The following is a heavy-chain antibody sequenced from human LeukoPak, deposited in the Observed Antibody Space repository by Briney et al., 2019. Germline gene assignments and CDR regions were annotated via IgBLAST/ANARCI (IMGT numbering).Heavy chain of an antibody. D-gene: IGHD5-24*01. CDR2: IIPIFSTA. V-gene: IGHV1-69*13. CDR3: ARDVDGYNLYYLDY. CDR1: GGTFSSYA. J-gene: IGHJ4*02. Sequence: SVKVSCKASGGTFSSYAISWVRQAPGQGLEWMGGIIPIFSTANYAQKFQGRVTITADESTSTAYMELSSLRSEDTAVYYCARDVDGYNLYYLDYWGQGTLVTVSS.